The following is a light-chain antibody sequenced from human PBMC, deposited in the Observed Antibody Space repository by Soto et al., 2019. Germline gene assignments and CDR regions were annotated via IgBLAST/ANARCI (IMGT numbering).Light chain of an antibody. CDR2: VNSGGSH. CDR1: SGHSNYA. Sequence: QTVLTQSPSASASLGASVKLTCTLSSGHSNYAIAWHQQQPETGPRYLMKVNSGGSHIKGDGIPDRFSGSSSGAERYLFISSLQSEDEADYYGQTWGTGSASVVFGGGTQLTAL. J-gene: IGLJ7*02. V-gene: IGLV4-69*01. CDR3: QTWGTGSASVV.